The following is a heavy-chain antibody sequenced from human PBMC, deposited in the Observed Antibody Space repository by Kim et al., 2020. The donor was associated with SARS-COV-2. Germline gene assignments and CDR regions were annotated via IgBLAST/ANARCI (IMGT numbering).Heavy chain of an antibody. CDR2: ISGSGGST. V-gene: IGHV3-23*01. CDR1: GFTFSSYA. Sequence: GGSLRLSCAASGFTFSSYAMSWVRQAPGKGLEWVSAISGSGGSTYYADSVKGRFTISRDNSKNTLYLQMNSLRAEDTAVYYCAKDRYSSSWYSSYNWFGPWGQGTLVTVSS. CDR3: AKDRYSSSWYSSYNWFGP. J-gene: IGHJ5*02. D-gene: IGHD6-13*01.